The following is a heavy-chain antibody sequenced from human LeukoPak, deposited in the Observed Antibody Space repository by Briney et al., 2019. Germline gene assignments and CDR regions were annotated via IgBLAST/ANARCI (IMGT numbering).Heavy chain of an antibody. CDR3: ARDSTYYYDSSGYYFGSY. Sequence: GASVKVSCKASGGTFISYAISWVRQAPGQGIEWMGGIIPIFGRANYAQKFQGRVTITTDEYTSTAYMELSSLRSEDTAVYYCARDSTYYYDSSGYYFGSYWGQGTLVTVSS. CDR1: GGTFISYA. CDR2: IIPIFGRA. J-gene: IGHJ4*02. D-gene: IGHD3-22*01. V-gene: IGHV1-69*05.